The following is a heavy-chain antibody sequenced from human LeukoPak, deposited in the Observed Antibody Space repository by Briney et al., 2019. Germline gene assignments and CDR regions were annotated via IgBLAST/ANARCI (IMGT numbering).Heavy chain of an antibody. J-gene: IGHJ5*02. CDR1: GGSFSGYY. D-gene: IGHD3-3*01. Sequence: PSETLSLTCAVYGGSFSGYYWSWIRQPPGKGLEWIGEINHSGSTNYNPSLKSRVTISVDTSKNQFSLKLSSVTAADTAVYYCASEAIRFSGGNWFDPWGQGTLVTVSS. CDR2: INHSGST. CDR3: ASEAIRFSGGNWFDP. V-gene: IGHV4-34*01.